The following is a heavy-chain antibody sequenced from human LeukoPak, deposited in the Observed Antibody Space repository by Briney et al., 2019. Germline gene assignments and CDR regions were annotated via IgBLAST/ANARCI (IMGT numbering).Heavy chain of an antibody. V-gene: IGHV3-15*04. J-gene: IGHJ4*02. D-gene: IGHD3-22*01. Sequence: PGGSLRLSCAASGFTFNYAWMSWVRQVPGKGLEWVGQTVSEIDGGTTDYATPVKGRFTISRDNSKNTLYLQMNSLRAEDTAVYYCARELDDSSGYYDYWGQGTLVTVSS. CDR2: TVSEIDGGTT. CDR3: ARELDDSSGYYDY. CDR1: GFTFNYAW.